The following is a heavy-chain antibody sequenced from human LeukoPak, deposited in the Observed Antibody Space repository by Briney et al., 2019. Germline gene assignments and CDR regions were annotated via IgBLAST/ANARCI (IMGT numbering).Heavy chain of an antibody. V-gene: IGHV3-74*01. D-gene: IGHD2-2*01. CDR1: GFTFSSYW. CDR2: INTDGSST. J-gene: IGHJ4*02. Sequence: GGSLRLSCAASGFTFSSYWMHWVRQAPGKGLVWVSRINTDGSSTSYADSVKGRFTISRDNAKNSVYLQMNSLRAEDTAVYYCGREDCDATSCYWGIIHWGQGTLVTVSS. CDR3: GREDCDATSCYWGIIH.